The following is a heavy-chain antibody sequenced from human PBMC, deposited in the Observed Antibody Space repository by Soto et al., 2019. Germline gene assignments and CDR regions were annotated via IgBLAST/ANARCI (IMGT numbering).Heavy chain of an antibody. J-gene: IGHJ5*01. V-gene: IGHV3-30-3*01. Sequence: PGGSLRLSCEASGFTFSSSAMHWVRQAPGKGLEWVATISHDGINKYYADSMKGPFTISRDNSKNTLYLQMNTLRPEDTAVYYCARGADWFDSWGQGTLVTVSS. CDR1: GFTFSSSA. CDR3: ARGADWFDS. CDR2: ISHDGINK.